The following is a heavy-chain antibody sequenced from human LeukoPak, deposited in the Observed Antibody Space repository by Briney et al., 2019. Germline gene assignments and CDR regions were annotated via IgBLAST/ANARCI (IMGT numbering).Heavy chain of an antibody. D-gene: IGHD6-13*01. Sequence: GGSLRLSCAASGFTFSNYWMNWVRQAPGKGLEWVANIKQDGSERYYVDSVKGRFTISRDNAKNSLYLQMNSLRAEDTAVYYCARVGYGSSWGERYYFDYWGQGAQVTVSS. J-gene: IGHJ4*02. CDR3: ARVGYGSSWGERYYFDY. V-gene: IGHV3-7*01. CDR1: GFTFSNYW. CDR2: IKQDGSER.